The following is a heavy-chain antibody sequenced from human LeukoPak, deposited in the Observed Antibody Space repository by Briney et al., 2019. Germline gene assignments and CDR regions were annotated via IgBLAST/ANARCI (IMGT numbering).Heavy chain of an antibody. CDR3: ATYTTVATGVY. Sequence: SETLSLTCTVSGGSISSYYWSWIRQPPGKGLEWIGYIYYSGSTNYNPSLKSRVTISVDTSKNQFSLKLSSVTAADTAVYYCATYTTVATGVYWGQGTLVTVSS. J-gene: IGHJ4*02. CDR1: GGSISSYY. D-gene: IGHD5-12*01. V-gene: IGHV4-59*01. CDR2: IYYSGST.